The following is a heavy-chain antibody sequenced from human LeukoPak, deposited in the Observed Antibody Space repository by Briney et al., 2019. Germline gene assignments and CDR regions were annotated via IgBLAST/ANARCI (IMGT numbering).Heavy chain of an antibody. CDR2: INPNSGGT. J-gene: IGHJ4*02. CDR1: GYTFTGYY. CDR3: AREYGSGSPYDY. Sequence: GASVKVSCKASGYTFTGYYMHWVRQAPGQGLEWMGWINPNSGGTNYAQKFQGRVTMTRDTSISTAYMELSRLRSDDTAVYYRAREYGSGSPYDYWGQGTLVTVSS. D-gene: IGHD3-10*01. V-gene: IGHV1-2*02.